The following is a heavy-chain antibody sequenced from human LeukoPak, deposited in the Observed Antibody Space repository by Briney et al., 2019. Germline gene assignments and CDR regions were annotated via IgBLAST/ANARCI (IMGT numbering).Heavy chain of an antibody. J-gene: IGHJ4*02. V-gene: IGHV3-30*02. CDR2: TRYDGSNK. CDR1: GFTFSSYG. Sequence: GGSLRLSCAASGFTFSSYGMYWVRQAPGKGLEWVAFTRYDGSNKYYADSVKGRFTISRDNSKNTLYLKMNSLRAEDTAVYYCARSSLRYSSSWYPDYWGQGTLVTVSS. D-gene: IGHD6-13*01. CDR3: ARSSLRYSSSWYPDY.